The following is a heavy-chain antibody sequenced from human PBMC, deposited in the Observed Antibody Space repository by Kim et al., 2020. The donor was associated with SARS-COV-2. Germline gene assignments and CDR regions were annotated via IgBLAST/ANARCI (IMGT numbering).Heavy chain of an antibody. Sequence: GGSLRLSCAASGFTVSTYYMSWVRQAPGKRLEWVSTIYTDRYTFYSDSVKGRFTISRDNSKNTLYLHMNSLTAEDTAVYYCTGLHFKLHCSGHYGTSFDV. J-gene: IGHJ3*01. V-gene: IGHV3-53*01. D-gene: IGHD3-3*01. CDR2: IYTDRYT. CDR3: TGLHFKLHCSGHYGTSFDV. CDR1: GFTVSTYY.